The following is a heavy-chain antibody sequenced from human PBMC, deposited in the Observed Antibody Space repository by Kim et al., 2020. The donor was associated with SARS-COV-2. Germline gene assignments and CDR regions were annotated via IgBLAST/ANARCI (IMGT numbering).Heavy chain of an antibody. Sequence: GGSLRLSCAASGFTFSSYSMNWVRQAPGKGLEWVSYISSSSSTIYYADSVKGRFTISRDNAKNSLYLQMNSLRAEDTAVYYCARDQFPPQGLVGGDDYYYYYGMDVCGQGTTVTV. CDR3: ARDQFPPQGLVGGDDYYYYYGMDV. CDR1: GFTFSSYS. V-gene: IGHV3-48*04. CDR2: ISSSSSTI. D-gene: IGHD6-19*01. J-gene: IGHJ6*02.